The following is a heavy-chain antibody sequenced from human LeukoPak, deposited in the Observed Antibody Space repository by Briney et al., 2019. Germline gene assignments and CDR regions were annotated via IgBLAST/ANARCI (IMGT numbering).Heavy chain of an antibody. CDR2: ITGSGRNS. CDR3: AKDGGANCYDPIEY. J-gene: IGHJ4*02. Sequence: PGGSLRLSCAFSGFTFTNYAMSWVRQAPGKGLEWISGITGSGRNSYFADSVRGRFTISRDKSKNTVYLQMNSLRAEDTALYFCAKDGGANCYDPIEYWGQGILVTVSS. CDR1: GFTFTNYA. D-gene: IGHD3-16*01. V-gene: IGHV3-23*01.